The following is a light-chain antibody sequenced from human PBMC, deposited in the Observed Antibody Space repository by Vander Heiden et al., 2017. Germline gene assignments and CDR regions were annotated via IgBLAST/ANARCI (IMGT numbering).Light chain of an antibody. V-gene: IGLV1-44*01. Sequence: QSVLTQIPSASGTPVQRVSISCSGSSSNIERNAVNWYQQVPGTAPKLLIYSDYRRPPGVPDRFSGSRSGTSASLTISGLQSDDDADYYCASYDDSLNGPVFGGGTKLTVL. J-gene: IGLJ2*01. CDR2: SDY. CDR1: SSNIERNA. CDR3: ASYDDSLNGPV.